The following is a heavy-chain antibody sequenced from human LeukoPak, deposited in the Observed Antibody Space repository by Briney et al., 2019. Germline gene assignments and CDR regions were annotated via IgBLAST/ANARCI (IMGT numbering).Heavy chain of an antibody. D-gene: IGHD5-24*01. V-gene: IGHV4-4*07. Sequence: SETLSLTCTVSGGSISSYYWSWIRQPAGKGLESIGHISTSGSTNYNPSLKSRVTISVDTSKNQFSLKLTSVTAADTAVYYCARAVGTDGYNLWVYWGQGTLVTVSS. CDR2: ISTSGST. CDR3: ARAVGTDGYNLWVY. CDR1: GGSISSYY. J-gene: IGHJ4*02.